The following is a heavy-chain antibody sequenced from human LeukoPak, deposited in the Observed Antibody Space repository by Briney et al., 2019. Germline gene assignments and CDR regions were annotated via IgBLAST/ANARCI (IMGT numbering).Heavy chain of an antibody. CDR1: GFTFSDYG. Sequence: GGSLRLSCAASGFTFSDYGMSWVCHAPGKGPEWVSGINWNGDTTAYTDSVKGRFTISRDNAKNSLYLQMNSLRAEDTALYYCARGSNYCSRTSCYTLYYYYFMDVWGKGTTVTVSS. J-gene: IGHJ6*03. V-gene: IGHV3-20*04. CDR2: INWNGDTT. D-gene: IGHD2-2*02. CDR3: ARGSNYCSRTSCYTLYYYYFMDV.